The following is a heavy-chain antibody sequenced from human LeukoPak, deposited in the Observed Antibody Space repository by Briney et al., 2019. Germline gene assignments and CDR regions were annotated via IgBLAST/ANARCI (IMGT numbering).Heavy chain of an antibody. CDR1: RFTFSSYS. CDR2: ISSSSGTI. CDR3: ARSGYSYGREGYFDY. V-gene: IGHV3-48*02. J-gene: IGHJ4*02. D-gene: IGHD5-18*01. Sequence: PGGSLKLSCAASRFTFSSYSMNWVRQAPGKGLEWVSYISSSSGTIYSADSVKGRFTITRDNAKNSLYLQMNSLRDEDTAVYYCARSGYSYGREGYFDYWGQGTLVTVSS.